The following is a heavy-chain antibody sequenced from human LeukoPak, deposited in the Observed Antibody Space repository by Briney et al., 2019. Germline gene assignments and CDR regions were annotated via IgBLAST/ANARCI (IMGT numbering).Heavy chain of an antibody. CDR3: ATNYEILSGYPKNYYFHI. D-gene: IGHD3-9*01. CDR2: IIPLFRTA. CDR1: GGTFSSYA. Sequence: SVKVSCKASGGTFSSYAISWVRQAPGQGPEWMGGIIPLFRTANYAQKFQGRVTITADKSTNTAFMELSSPRSEDTAMHYCATNYEILSGYPKNYYFHIWGEGTMVTVSS. J-gene: IGHJ3*02. V-gene: IGHV1-69*06.